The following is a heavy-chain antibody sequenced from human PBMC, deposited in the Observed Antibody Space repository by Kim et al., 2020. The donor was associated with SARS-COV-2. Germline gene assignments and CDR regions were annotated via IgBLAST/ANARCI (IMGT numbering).Heavy chain of an antibody. V-gene: IGHV4-34*01. Sequence: SETLSLTCAVYGGSFSGYYWSWIRQPPGKGLEWIGEINHSGSTNYNPSLKSRVTISVDTSKKQFSLKLSSVTAADTAVYYCARAAAAAVDYWGQGTLVTVSS. J-gene: IGHJ4*02. CDR1: GGSFSGYY. CDR2: INHSGST. D-gene: IGHD6-13*01. CDR3: ARAAAAAVDY.